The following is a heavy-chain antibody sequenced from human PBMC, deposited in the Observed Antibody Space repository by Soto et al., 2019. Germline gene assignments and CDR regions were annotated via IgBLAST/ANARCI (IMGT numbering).Heavy chain of an antibody. J-gene: IGHJ3*02. Sequence: GALRLSCAASGFTFSSYSMNWVRQAPGKGLEWVSYISSSSSTIYYADSVKGRFTISRDNAKNSLYLQMNSLRAEDTAVYYCASSLLTIFGVVDAFDIWGQGTMVT. CDR3: ASSLLTIFGVVDAFDI. CDR1: GFTFSSYS. V-gene: IGHV3-48*01. D-gene: IGHD3-3*01. CDR2: ISSSSSTI.